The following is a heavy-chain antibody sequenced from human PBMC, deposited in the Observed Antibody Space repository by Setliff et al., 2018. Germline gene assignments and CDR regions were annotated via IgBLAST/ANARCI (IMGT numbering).Heavy chain of an antibody. D-gene: IGHD6-6*01. Sequence: SETLSLTCATYGGTFSDYHWTWIRQSPEKGLEWIGEINHRGSTNYNPSLKSRVTISIDTSKDQFSLMVTSVTAADTAVYYCARGRNVASRLLDSWGQGTLVTVSS. J-gene: IGHJ4*02. CDR1: GGTFSDYH. CDR3: ARGRNVASRLLDS. V-gene: IGHV4-34*01. CDR2: INHRGST.